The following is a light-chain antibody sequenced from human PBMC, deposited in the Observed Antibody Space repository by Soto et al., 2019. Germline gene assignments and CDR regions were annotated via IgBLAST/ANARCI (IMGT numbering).Light chain of an antibody. Sequence: DVQMTQSPSSLSASVGDRVTITCRASQDINSYLAWYQQKPGNAPKSLIYAASSLQTGVPSRFSGSESGTXXXXXIXNXQPEDSATYYCQQYNIYPLTFGGGTKVEIK. CDR1: QDINSY. J-gene: IGKJ4*01. V-gene: IGKV1D-16*01. CDR3: QQYNIYPLT. CDR2: AAS.